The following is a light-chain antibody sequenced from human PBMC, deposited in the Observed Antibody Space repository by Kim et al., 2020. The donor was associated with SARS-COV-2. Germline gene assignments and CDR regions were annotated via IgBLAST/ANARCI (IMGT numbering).Light chain of an antibody. CDR1: QNINNH. CDR3: QQSYSAPT. V-gene: IGKV1-39*01. Sequence: DIQMTQSPSSLSASVGDRVTITCRASQNINNHLNWYQQKSGKAPKLLIYTTSSLKSGVPSRFSGSGSGTDFTLTISSLQPEDFAIYYCQQSYSAPTFGQGTKLEI. CDR2: TTS. J-gene: IGKJ2*01.